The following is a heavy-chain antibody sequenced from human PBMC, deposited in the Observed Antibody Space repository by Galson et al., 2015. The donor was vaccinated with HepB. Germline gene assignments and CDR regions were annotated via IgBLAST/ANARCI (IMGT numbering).Heavy chain of an antibody. Sequence: SETLSLTCTVSGGSISDYYWNWIRQPPGKGLEWIGYISYSGSTNYNPSLKSRVTISVDTSKKQFSLRLSSVTAADTAVYYCARAPYGSSWYLFFDYWGQGTLVTVSS. CDR2: ISYSGST. J-gene: IGHJ4*02. CDR1: GGSISDYY. V-gene: IGHV4-59*01. D-gene: IGHD6-13*01. CDR3: ARAPYGSSWYLFFDY.